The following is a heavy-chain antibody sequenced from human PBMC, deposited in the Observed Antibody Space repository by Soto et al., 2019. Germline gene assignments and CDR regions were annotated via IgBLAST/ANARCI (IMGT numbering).Heavy chain of an antibody. Sequence: ASVKVSCKVSGYTLTELSMHWVRQAPGKGLEWMGGFDPEDGETIYAQKFQGRVTMTEDTSTDTAYMELSSLRSEDTAVYYCATVPRVGSGWDWGEYYGMDVWGQGTTVTVSS. J-gene: IGHJ6*02. V-gene: IGHV1-24*01. CDR3: ATVPRVGSGWDWGEYYGMDV. D-gene: IGHD6-19*01. CDR1: GYTLTELS. CDR2: FDPEDGET.